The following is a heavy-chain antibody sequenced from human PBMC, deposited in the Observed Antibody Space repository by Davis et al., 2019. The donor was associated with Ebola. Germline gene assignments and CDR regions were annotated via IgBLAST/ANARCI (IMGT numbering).Heavy chain of an antibody. V-gene: IGHV4-34*01. D-gene: IGHD6-25*01. Sequence: PSETLSLTCAVYGGSFSGYYWSWIRQPPGKGLEWIGEINHSGSTNYNPSLKSRVTISVDTSKNQFSLKLSSVTAADTAVYYCASIPGYSSAWYYYGMDVWGKGTTVTVSS. CDR3: ASIPGYSSAWYYYGMDV. CDR1: GGSFSGYY. J-gene: IGHJ6*04. CDR2: INHSGST.